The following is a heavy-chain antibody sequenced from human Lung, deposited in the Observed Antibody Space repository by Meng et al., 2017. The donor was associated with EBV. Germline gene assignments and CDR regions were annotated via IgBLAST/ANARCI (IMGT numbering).Heavy chain of an antibody. Sequence: QGQRQESGPGLGKPSGTLSLTCTVSGGSISSGGHYWSWIRQHPEKGLEWIGYIYYSGSTYYKPSLKSRLTISVDTSKNQLSLRLSSVTAADTAVYYCARGLWYYDRGGYFDNWGRGTLVTVSS. D-gene: IGHD3-22*01. CDR2: IYYSGST. CDR1: GGSISSGGHY. V-gene: IGHV4-31*03. J-gene: IGHJ4*02. CDR3: ARGLWYYDRGGYFDN.